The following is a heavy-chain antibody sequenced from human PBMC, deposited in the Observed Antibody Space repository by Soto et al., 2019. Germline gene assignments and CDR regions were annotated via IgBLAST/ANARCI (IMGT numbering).Heavy chain of an antibody. CDR1: GDSVSSNSAA. V-gene: IGHV6-1*01. Sequence: PSQTLSLTCAISGDSVSSNSAAWNWIRQSPSRGLEWLGRTYYRSKWYNDYAVSVKSRITINPDTSKNQFSLQLNSVTPKDTAVYYCARGLEGSSWYSPDYYYYGMDVWGQGTTVTVSS. CDR3: ARGLEGSSWYSPDYYYYGMDV. J-gene: IGHJ6*02. CDR2: TYYRSKWYN. D-gene: IGHD6-13*01.